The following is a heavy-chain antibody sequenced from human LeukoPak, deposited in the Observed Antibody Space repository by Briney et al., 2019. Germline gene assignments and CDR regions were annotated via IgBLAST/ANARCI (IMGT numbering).Heavy chain of an antibody. J-gene: IGHJ4*02. CDR2: IRDDGSTR. CDR3: AKVPHSWGLFDS. D-gene: IGHD3-16*01. CDR1: GSTFSRYG. V-gene: IGHV3-30*02. Sequence: GGSLRLSCAASGSTFSRYGLHWVRQAPGKGLEWVTFIRDDGSTRYYADSVKGRFTVSRDNSKNTLYLQMDSLRTEDTAVYYCAKVPHSWGLFDSWGQGTLVTVSS.